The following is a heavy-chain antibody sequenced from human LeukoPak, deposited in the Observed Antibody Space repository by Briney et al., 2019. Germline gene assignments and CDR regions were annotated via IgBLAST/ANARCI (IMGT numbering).Heavy chain of an antibody. CDR2: ISYDGSNK. D-gene: IGHD5-18*01. V-gene: IGHV3-30*04. CDR3: ARARRGYSYGLDY. J-gene: IGHJ4*02. Sequence: GRSLRLSCAASGFTFSSYAMHWVRQAPGKGLEWVAVISYDGSNKYYADSVKDRFTISRDNSKNTLYLQMNSLRAEDTAVYYCARARRGYSYGLDYWGQGTLVTVSS. CDR1: GFTFSSYA.